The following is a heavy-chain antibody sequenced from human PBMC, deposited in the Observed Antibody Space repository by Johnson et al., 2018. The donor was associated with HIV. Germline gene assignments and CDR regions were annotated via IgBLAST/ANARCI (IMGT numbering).Heavy chain of an antibody. V-gene: IGHV3-20*04. D-gene: IGHD1-7*01. CDR1: GFTFDDYG. Sequence: VQLVESGGGVVRPGGSLRLSCAASGFTFDDYGMSWVRQAPGKGLEWVSGINWHGGSTGYADSVKGRFTISRDNAKNSLYLQMNSLRAEDTAVYYCARAWRDGTTYRRAFDIWGQGTMVTVSS. CDR2: INWHGGST. CDR3: ARAWRDGTTYRRAFDI. J-gene: IGHJ3*02.